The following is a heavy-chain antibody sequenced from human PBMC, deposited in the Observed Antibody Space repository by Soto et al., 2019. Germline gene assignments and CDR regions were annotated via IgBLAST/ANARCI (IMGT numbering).Heavy chain of an antibody. CDR3: AREGSRGGYSYCYFDF. CDR2: ISYDGSNK. CDR1: GFTFSSYA. D-gene: IGHD5-18*01. Sequence: GGSLRLSCAASGFTFSSYAMHWVRQAPGKGLEWVAVISYDGSNKYYADSVKGRFTISRDNSKNTLYLQMNSLRAEDTAVYYCAREGSRGGYSYCYFDFWGQGTLVTVSS. V-gene: IGHV3-30*04. J-gene: IGHJ4*02.